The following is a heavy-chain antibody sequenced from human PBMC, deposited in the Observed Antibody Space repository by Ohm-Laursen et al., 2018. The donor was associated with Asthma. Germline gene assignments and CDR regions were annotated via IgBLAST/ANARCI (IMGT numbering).Heavy chain of an antibody. V-gene: IGHV1-69*13. D-gene: IGHD6-13*01. CDR2: IIPIFGTA. CDR1: GGTFSSYA. J-gene: IGHJ6*02. Sequence: ASVKVSCKVSGGTFSSYAISWVRQAPGQGLEWMGGIIPIFGTANYAQKFQGRVTITADESTSTAYMELSSLRSEDTAVYYCARGSAAAGGNTNYYYYYGMDVWGQGTTVTVSS. CDR3: ARGSAAAGGNTNYYYYYGMDV.